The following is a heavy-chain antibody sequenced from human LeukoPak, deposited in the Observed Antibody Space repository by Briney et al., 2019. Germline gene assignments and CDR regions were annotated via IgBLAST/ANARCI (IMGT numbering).Heavy chain of an antibody. CDR2: ISSSSSYI. CDR3: ARDQSGYSTTWSGGMDV. V-gene: IGHV3-21*01. D-gene: IGHD5-18*01. CDR1: GFTFSSYS. J-gene: IGHJ6*02. Sequence: GGSLRLSCAASGFTFSSYSMNWVRQAPGKGLEWVSSISSSSSYIYYADSVKGRFTISRDNAKNSLYLQMNSLRAEDTAVYYCARDQSGYSTTWSGGMDVWGQGTTVPVSS.